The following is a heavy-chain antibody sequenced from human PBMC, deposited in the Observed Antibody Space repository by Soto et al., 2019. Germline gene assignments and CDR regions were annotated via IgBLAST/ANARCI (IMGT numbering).Heavy chain of an antibody. V-gene: IGHV4-31*02. CDR3: ALALGPTTGLDY. J-gene: IGHJ4*01. D-gene: IGHD1-26*01. CDR2: IFNSGTT. CDR1: GASTVRDYR. Sequence: SQSVGCSVSGASTVRDYRWTCICQPPGKGLEWMGYIFNSGTTFYNPSLTSRLSISMDTSGNHFSLELRSVTAADTAVYYCALALGPTTGLDYWGHGTLVTVSS.